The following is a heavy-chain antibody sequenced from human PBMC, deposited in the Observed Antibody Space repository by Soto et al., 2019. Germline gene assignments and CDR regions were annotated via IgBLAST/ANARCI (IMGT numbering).Heavy chain of an antibody. CDR2: ISAYNGNT. CDR1: GYTFTSYD. Sequence: ASVKVSCKASGYTFTSYDINWVRQATGQGLEWMGWISAYNGNTNYAQKLQGRLTMTTDTSTTTAYMELRSLRSDDTAVYYCARDPYHVLMVNAPNLYGMDVWGQGTTVTVSS. V-gene: IGHV1-18*01. D-gene: IGHD2-8*01. J-gene: IGHJ6*02. CDR3: ARDPYHVLMVNAPNLYGMDV.